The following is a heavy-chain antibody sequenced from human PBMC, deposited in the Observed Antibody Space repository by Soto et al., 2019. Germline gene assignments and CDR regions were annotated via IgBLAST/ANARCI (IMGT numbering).Heavy chain of an antibody. Sequence: QVQLVQSGAEVKKPGSSVRVSCKASGGTFSSYAISWVRQTAGQRLELIGGIIPIFGTENYAQKFQGRVTITADESTSTAYMELSSLRSEDMAVYYCARDRIAGSKYYYGMDVWGQGTTVTVSS. CDR2: IIPIFGTE. V-gene: IGHV1-69*01. CDR3: ARDRIAGSKYYYGMDV. D-gene: IGHD6-13*01. J-gene: IGHJ6*02. CDR1: GGTFSSYA.